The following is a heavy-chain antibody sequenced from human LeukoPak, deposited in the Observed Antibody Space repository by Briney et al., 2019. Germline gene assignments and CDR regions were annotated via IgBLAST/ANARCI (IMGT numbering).Heavy chain of an antibody. J-gene: IGHJ4*02. CDR1: GGSISSGGYY. D-gene: IGHD6-19*01. CDR2: IYYSGST. V-gene: IGHV4-31*03. Sequence: PSETLSLTCTVSGGSISSGGYYWSWLRQPPGEGLEWIGYIYYSGSTYYNPSLKSRVTISVDTSKNQFSLKLSSVTAADTAVYYCARGPGGWYGVFDYWGQGTLVTVSS. CDR3: ARGPGGWYGVFDY.